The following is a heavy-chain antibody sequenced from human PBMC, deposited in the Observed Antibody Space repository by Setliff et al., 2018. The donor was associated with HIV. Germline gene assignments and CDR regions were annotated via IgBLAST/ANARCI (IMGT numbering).Heavy chain of an antibody. V-gene: IGHV3-74*01. Sequence: GGSLRLSCAASGFTFKNYWMHWVRQLPGKGLVWVSRINSDGSYTSYAESVKGRFTISRDNAKNTLFLQMNSLRAEDTAVYYCARFDDSNGFDYWGQGTLVTVSS. CDR1: GFTFKNYW. CDR2: INSDGSYT. D-gene: IGHD3-22*01. J-gene: IGHJ4*02. CDR3: ARFDDSNGFDY.